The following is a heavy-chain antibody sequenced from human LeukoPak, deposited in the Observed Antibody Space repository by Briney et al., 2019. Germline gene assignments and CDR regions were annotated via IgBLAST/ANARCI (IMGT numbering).Heavy chain of an antibody. D-gene: IGHD6-13*01. V-gene: IGHV3-7*01. CDR3: VRAGGSSWSDF. Sequence: PGGSLRLSCAASGFTFSGYWMSWVRQSPGRGLEWVANINQDGSENHYVDSVKGRFTISRDNAKNSVFVQMNGLRVEDTAVYYCVRAGGSSWSDFWGQGTLVTVSS. J-gene: IGHJ4*02. CDR2: INQDGSEN. CDR1: GFTFSGYW.